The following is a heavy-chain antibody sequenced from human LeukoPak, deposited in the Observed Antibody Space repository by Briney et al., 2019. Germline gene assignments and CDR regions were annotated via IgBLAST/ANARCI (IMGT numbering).Heavy chain of an antibody. D-gene: IGHD6-19*01. J-gene: IGHJ4*02. CDR3: AKGIGVYSSGWSVANFDY. CDR1: GFTFSSYA. CDR2: ISGNGGST. V-gene: IGHV3-23*01. Sequence: TGGSLRLSCAASGFTFSSYAMSSVRQAPGKGLEWVSAISGNGGSTYYADSVKGRFTISRDNSKNTLYLQMNSLRPEDTAVYYCAKGIGVYSSGWSVANFDYWGRGTLVTVSS.